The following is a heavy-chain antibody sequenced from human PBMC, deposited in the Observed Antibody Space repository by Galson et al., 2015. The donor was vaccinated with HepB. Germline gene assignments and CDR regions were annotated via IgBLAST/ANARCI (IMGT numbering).Heavy chain of an antibody. CDR3: ARDRSGSGWYRGAFDI. D-gene: IGHD6-19*01. CDR2: ISHDENYQ. CDR1: GFTFHFYA. J-gene: IGHJ3*02. V-gene: IGHV3-30-3*01. Sequence: SLRLSCAASGFTFHFYAMHWVRQAPGKGLEWVAGISHDENYQYYSDSVKDRFTISRDNSKNTLYLQMNSLRAEDMAVYYCARDRSGSGWYRGAFDIWGQGTVVTVSS.